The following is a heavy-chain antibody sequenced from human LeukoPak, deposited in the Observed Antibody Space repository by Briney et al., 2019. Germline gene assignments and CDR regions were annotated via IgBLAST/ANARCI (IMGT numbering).Heavy chain of an antibody. D-gene: IGHD6-19*01. V-gene: IGHV4-59*08. Sequence: SETLSLTCTVSGGSISSYYWSWLRQPPGKGLEWFGYIYYSGSTIYNPSLKSRVTISVDTSKNQFSLKLSSVTAADTAVYYCARLRGGAVAGTWGYFDYWGQGTLVTVSS. CDR2: IYYSGST. CDR1: GGSISSYY. CDR3: ARLRGGAVAGTWGYFDY. J-gene: IGHJ4*02.